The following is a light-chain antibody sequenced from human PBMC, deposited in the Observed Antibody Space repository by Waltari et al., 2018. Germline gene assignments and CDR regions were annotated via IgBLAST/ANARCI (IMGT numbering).Light chain of an antibody. Sequence: QSALTQPASVSGSPGQSITISCPGTSSDIGAYRFVSWYQQHPGKAPKLIISYVANRPSGVSNRFSGAKSGNTASLTISGLQAADEADYFCSSHSHSGVLLFGGGTKVTVV. CDR1: SSDIGAYRF. CDR3: SSHSHSGVLL. J-gene: IGLJ3*02. V-gene: IGLV2-14*03. CDR2: YVA.